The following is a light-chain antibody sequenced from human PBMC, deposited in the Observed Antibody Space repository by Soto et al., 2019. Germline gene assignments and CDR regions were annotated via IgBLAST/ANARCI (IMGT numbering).Light chain of an antibody. V-gene: IGLV2-14*03. CDR3: NSYTSGSTYV. CDR1: SGVVGGYNY. Sequence: LAYPVSRTESPGQSITISCTRTSGVVGGYNYVSWYQQHPGKAPKLMIYDASNRPSRVSNRFSGSTSGKTASLTISGPQAEDEADHYWNSYTSGSTYVFGDGIKVTAL. CDR2: DAS. J-gene: IGLJ1*01.